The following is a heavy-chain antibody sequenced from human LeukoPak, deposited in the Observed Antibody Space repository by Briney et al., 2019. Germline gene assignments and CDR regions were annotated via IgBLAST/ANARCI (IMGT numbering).Heavy chain of an antibody. CDR2: ITGSGDTI. CDR1: GFTFSSYE. V-gene: IGHV3-48*03. D-gene: IGHD3-22*01. Sequence: GGSLRLSCAASGFTFSSYEMNWVRQAPGKGLEWVSYITGSGDTIYYADSVKGRFTISRDTAKNSLYLQMNSLRAEDTGVYYCARLRRNSDKSGFYYYYDYWGQGTLVTVSS. J-gene: IGHJ4*02. CDR3: ARLRRNSDKSGFYYYYDY.